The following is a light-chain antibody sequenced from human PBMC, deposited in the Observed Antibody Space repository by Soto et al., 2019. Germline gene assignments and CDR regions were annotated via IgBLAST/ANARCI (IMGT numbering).Light chain of an antibody. V-gene: IGKV3-20*01. Sequence: EIVLTQSPGTLSLSSGERATLSCRASQSVSSRNLAWYQQKPCQAPRLLIYCASSRATGIPDRFSGSGSGTDFTLTISRLEPEDFVVYYCQQYVNSPYTFGQGTKLEVK. CDR3: QQYVNSPYT. J-gene: IGKJ2*01. CDR2: CAS. CDR1: QSVSSRN.